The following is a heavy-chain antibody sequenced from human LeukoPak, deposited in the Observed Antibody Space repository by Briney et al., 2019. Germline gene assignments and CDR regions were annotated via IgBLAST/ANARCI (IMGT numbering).Heavy chain of an antibody. Sequence: PGGSLRLSCAASGFTVSNSYLTWLRQALGKGLEWISVIYSGGSTYYADSVKGRFTISRDNSKNTLCLQMNSLRAEDTAVCYCARTYGDSPRFDHWGQGTLVTVSS. V-gene: IGHV3-66*01. CDR3: ARTYGDSPRFDH. J-gene: IGHJ4*02. CDR2: IYSGGST. D-gene: IGHD4-17*01. CDR1: GFTVSNSY.